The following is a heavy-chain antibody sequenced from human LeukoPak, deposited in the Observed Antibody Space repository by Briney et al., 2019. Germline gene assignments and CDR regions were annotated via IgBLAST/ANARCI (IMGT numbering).Heavy chain of an antibody. D-gene: IGHD1-26*01. Sequence: ESLTLSCAAYAFTFSNVWMSWDRPAQGKGLEWVGRTKSKPDGGTTDYAAPVKGKFTISRDDSKNTLYLQMDSLKTEDTALYYCTTDRGMTELPLLGYWGQGTLVTVSS. V-gene: IGHV3-15*01. CDR3: TTDRGMTELPLLGY. J-gene: IGHJ4*02. CDR1: AFTFSNVW. CDR2: TKSKPDGGTT.